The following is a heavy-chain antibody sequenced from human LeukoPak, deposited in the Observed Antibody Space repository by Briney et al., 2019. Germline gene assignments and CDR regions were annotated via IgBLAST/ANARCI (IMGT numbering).Heavy chain of an antibody. Sequence: SETLSLACGVSGGSVSSTNWWTWIRQPPGKGLEWIGEVHLDGRTNFNPSLKSRLTMSVDLSENHVSLKLTSVTAADTAVYYCAREGGFYRPLDYSGQGTLVTVSS. CDR2: VHLDGRT. CDR1: GGSVSSTNW. D-gene: IGHD6-25*01. V-gene: IGHV4-4*02. CDR3: AREGGFYRPLDY. J-gene: IGHJ4*02.